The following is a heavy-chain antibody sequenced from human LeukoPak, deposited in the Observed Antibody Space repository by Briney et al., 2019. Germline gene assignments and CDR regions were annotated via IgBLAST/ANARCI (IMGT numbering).Heavy chain of an antibody. V-gene: IGHV3-49*03. D-gene: IGHD2-15*01. Sequence: PGGSLRLSCTASGFTFGGYAMSWFRQAPGKGLEWVGFIRSKAYGGTTEYAASVKGRFTISRDDSKSIAYLQMNSLKTEDTAVYYCTRGGLFDYWGQGTLVTVSS. CDR3: TRGGLFDY. CDR2: IRSKAYGGTT. J-gene: IGHJ4*02. CDR1: GFTFGGYA.